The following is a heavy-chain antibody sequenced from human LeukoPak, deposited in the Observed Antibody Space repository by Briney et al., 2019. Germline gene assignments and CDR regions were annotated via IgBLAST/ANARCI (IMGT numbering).Heavy chain of an antibody. D-gene: IGHD1-7*01. Sequence: TGGSLRLSCVASEFTFSGYWMSWVRQAPGKGLEYVSAISSNGGSTYYADSVKGRFTISRDNSKNTLYLQMSSLRAEDTAVYYCVKGQRNYHYFDYWGQGTLVTVSS. J-gene: IGHJ4*02. CDR1: EFTFSGYW. V-gene: IGHV3-64D*06. CDR2: ISSNGGST. CDR3: VKGQRNYHYFDY.